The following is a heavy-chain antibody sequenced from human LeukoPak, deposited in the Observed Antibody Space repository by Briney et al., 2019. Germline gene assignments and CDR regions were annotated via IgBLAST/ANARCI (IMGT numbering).Heavy chain of an antibody. D-gene: IGHD3-10*01. J-gene: IGHJ4*02. CDR3: ARGRRWFGELLRVYFDY. CDR2: INHSGST. Sequence: SETLSLTCAVYGGSFSGYYWSWIRQPPGKGLEWIGEINHSGSTNHNPSLKSRVTISVDTSKNQFSLKLSSVTAADTAVYYCARGRRWFGELLRVYFDYWGQGTLVTVSS. CDR1: GGSFSGYY. V-gene: IGHV4-34*01.